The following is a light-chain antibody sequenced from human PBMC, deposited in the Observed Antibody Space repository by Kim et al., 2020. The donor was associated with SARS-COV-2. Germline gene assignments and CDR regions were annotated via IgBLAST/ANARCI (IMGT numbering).Light chain of an antibody. Sequence: LSPGERASLACRASQSVSSYLAWYQPKPGQAPRLLIYDASNKATGIPARFSGSGSGTDFTLTISSLEPEDFAVYYCQQRSNWPPGTFGGGTKLEI. CDR2: DAS. J-gene: IGKJ4*01. V-gene: IGKV3-11*01. CDR1: QSVSSY. CDR3: QQRSNWPPGT.